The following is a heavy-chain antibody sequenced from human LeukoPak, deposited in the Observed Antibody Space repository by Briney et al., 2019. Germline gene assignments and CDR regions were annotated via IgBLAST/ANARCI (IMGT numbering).Heavy chain of an antibody. CDR3: AKPHYYDSSGYLFDY. J-gene: IGHJ4*02. CDR2: ISGSGGNT. CDR1: GFTFNGYA. Sequence: GGSLRLSCAASGFTFNGYAMSWVRQAPEKGLEWVSAISGSGGNTYYADSVKGRFTISRDNSKNTLYLQMNSLRAEDTALYYCAKPHYYDSSGYLFDYWGQGTLVTVSS. V-gene: IGHV3-23*01. D-gene: IGHD3-22*01.